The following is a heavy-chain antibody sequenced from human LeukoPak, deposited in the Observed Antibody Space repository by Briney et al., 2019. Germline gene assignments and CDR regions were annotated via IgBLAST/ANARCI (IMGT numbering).Heavy chain of an antibody. D-gene: IGHD1-26*01. J-gene: IGHJ4*02. V-gene: IGHV1-46*01. CDR3: ARDSTIVGATDY. CDR1: GYTFTSYY. Sequence: ASVTVSCKASGYTFTSYYMHWVRQAPGQGLEWMGIINSSGGSTSYAQKFQGRVTMTRDTSTSTVYMELSSLRSEDTAVYYCARDSTIVGATDYWGQGTLVTVSS. CDR2: INSSGGST.